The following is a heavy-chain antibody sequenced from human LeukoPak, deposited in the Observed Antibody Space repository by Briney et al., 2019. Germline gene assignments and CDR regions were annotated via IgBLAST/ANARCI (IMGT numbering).Heavy chain of an antibody. V-gene: IGHV4-59*01. CDR1: GGSISSYY. Sequence: SETLSLTCTVSGGSISSYYWSWIRQPPGKGLEWIGYIYYSASTNYNPSLKSRVTISVDTSKNQFSLKLSSVTAADTAVYYCARVTYTNAWTWGQGTLVTVSS. D-gene: IGHD6-19*01. CDR3: ARVTYTNAWT. J-gene: IGHJ5*02. CDR2: IYYSAST.